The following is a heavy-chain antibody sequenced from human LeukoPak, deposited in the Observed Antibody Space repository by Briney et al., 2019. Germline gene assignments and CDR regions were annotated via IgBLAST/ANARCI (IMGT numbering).Heavy chain of an antibody. CDR1: GFTFSSYR. CDR2: FRGAGSSP. Sequence: GGPLRLSCAASGFTFSSYRMHWVHQAPGKGLLWVCSFRGAGSSPHYADSVKSRFTISTDDAKNTLYLQMNSLRAEDTPVYYGASALSDWGQGTLVTVSS. CDR3: ASALSD. V-gene: IGHV3-74*01. D-gene: IGHD3-16*01. J-gene: IGHJ4*02.